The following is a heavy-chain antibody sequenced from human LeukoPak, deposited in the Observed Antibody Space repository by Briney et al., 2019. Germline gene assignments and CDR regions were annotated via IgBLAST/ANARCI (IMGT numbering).Heavy chain of an antibody. CDR2: ITATGDTA. D-gene: IGHD6-19*01. J-gene: IGHJ4*02. CDR3: ARVPAVADFDY. Sequence: GGSLRLSCVASGFTFTKCAMSWIRQAPGKGLEWVAIITATGDTAYYADSVRGRFTISRDNSRNTVYMQMDSLRAEDTAVYYCARVPAVADFDYWGQGTLVTVSS. CDR1: GFTFTKCA. V-gene: IGHV3-23*01.